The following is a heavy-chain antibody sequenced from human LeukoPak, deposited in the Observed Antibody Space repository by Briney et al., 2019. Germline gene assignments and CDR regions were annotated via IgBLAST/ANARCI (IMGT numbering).Heavy chain of an antibody. V-gene: IGHV3-30*02. CDR1: EFTSSTYA. CDR2: IRYDGSNR. CDR3: AKDRIAVPPGYGMDV. Sequence: GGSLRLSCAASEFTSSTYAMNWVRQAPGKGLEWVAFIRYDGSNRYYADSVKGRFTISRDNSKNTLYLQMNSLRPEDTAVYYCAKDRIAVPPGYGMDVWGQGTTVTVSS. D-gene: IGHD6-19*01. J-gene: IGHJ6*02.